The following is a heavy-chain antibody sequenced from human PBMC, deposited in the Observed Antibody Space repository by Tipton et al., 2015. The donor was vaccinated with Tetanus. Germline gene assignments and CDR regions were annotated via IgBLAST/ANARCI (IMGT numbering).Heavy chain of an antibody. CDR3: ARAQPIGWYFDL. J-gene: IGHJ2*01. CDR1: GGSISSGAYY. V-gene: IGHV4-31*03. D-gene: IGHD1-1*01. Sequence: TLSLTCTVSGGSISSGAYYWSWIRQHPGKGLEWIGYIYYSGSTFYNPSLKSRVTISVDTSKNQFSLKLSSGTAADTAVYYCARAQPIGWYFDLWGRGTLLTVSS. CDR2: IYYSGST.